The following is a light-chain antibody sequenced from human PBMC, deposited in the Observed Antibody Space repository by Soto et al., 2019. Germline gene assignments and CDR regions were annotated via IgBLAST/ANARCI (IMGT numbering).Light chain of an antibody. J-gene: IGKJ1*01. Sequence: EIVRTQSPATLSVSPGERATLSCRASQSISSNLAWYQQKLGQAPRLLIYRASTRATGIPARFSGSGSGTEFTLTISSLLSEDFALYYCHQYENWPQTFGQGTKVDI. CDR3: HQYENWPQT. CDR1: QSISSN. CDR2: RAS. V-gene: IGKV3-15*01.